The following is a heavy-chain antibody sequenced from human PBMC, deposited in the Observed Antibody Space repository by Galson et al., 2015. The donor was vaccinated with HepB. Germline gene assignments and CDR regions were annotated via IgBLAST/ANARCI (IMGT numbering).Heavy chain of an antibody. D-gene: IGHD3-10*01. CDR2: IIPILGIA. Sequence: SVKVSCKASGGTFSSYAISWVRQAPGQGLEWMGRIIPILGIANYAQKFQGRVTITADKSTSTAYMELSSLRSEDTAVYYCARLPMVRGVIADDYWGQGTLVTVSS. J-gene: IGHJ4*02. CDR3: ARLPMVRGVIADDY. V-gene: IGHV1-69*04. CDR1: GGTFSSYA.